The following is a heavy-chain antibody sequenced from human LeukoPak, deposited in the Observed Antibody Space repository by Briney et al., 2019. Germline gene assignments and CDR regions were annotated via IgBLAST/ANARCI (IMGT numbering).Heavy chain of an antibody. D-gene: IGHD6-13*01. CDR3: ARSIAAVGTSTIDY. Sequence: GGSLRLSCAASGFTFSSYAMHWVRQAPGKGLEWVAVISYDGSNKYYADSVRGRFSISRDDAKNSLFLQMNSLRAEDTGVYYCARSIAAVGTSTIDYWGQGTLVTVSS. J-gene: IGHJ4*02. V-gene: IGHV3-30-3*01. CDR1: GFTFSSYA. CDR2: ISYDGSNK.